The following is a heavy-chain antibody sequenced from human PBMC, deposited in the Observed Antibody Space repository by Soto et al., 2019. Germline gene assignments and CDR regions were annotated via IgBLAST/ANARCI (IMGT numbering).Heavy chain of an antibody. Sequence: VQLMEAGGGVVQPGTYLRLSCTASGFTYSTSVIHWVRQAPGKELEWVAVASTDGHKKDYATSVRGRFTISRDNSKNTLYLQMDSLRGDDTAVYYCAREGYSSGWGGVLDYWGRGIMVAVSS. CDR2: ASTDGHKK. CDR1: GFTYSTSV. D-gene: IGHD6-19*01. V-gene: IGHV3-30*04. J-gene: IGHJ4*02. CDR3: AREGYSSGWGGVLDY.